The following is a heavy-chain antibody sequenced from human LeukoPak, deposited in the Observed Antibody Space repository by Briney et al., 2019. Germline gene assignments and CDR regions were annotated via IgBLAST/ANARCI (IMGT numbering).Heavy chain of an antibody. Sequence: GGSLRLSCAASGFTFSSYSMNWVRQAPGKGLVWVSRINSDGSSTSYADSVKGRFTISRDNAKNTLYLQMNSLRAEDTAVYYCARVRSGYYYPYYYYGMDVWDQGTTVTVSS. D-gene: IGHD3-22*01. CDR1: GFTFSSYS. V-gene: IGHV3-74*01. CDR2: INSDGSST. CDR3: ARVRSGYYYPYYYYGMDV. J-gene: IGHJ6*02.